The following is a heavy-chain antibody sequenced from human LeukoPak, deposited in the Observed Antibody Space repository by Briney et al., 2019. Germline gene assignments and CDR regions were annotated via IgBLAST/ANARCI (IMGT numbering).Heavy chain of an antibody. D-gene: IGHD3-10*01. CDR1: GGTFSFYA. CDR3: ARAVVVARGLMAYFDY. CDR2: IIPIPGMA. Sequence: PVKVSCKASGGTFSFYAINWVRQAPGQGLEWMGRIIPIPGMANYAQKFQGRVTITADSSTSTAYMEVSSLRSEDTAVYYCARAVVVARGLMAYFDYWGQGTLVTVSS. V-gene: IGHV1-69*04. J-gene: IGHJ4*02.